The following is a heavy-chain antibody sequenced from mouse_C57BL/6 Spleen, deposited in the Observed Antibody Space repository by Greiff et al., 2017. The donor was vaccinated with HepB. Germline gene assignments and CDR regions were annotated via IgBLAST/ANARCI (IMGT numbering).Heavy chain of an antibody. CDR3: ARDDGSYAMDY. CDR1: GFTFSDYG. J-gene: IGHJ4*01. CDR2: ISSGSSNI. Sequence: EVQRVESGGGLVKPGGSLKLSCAASGFTFSDYGMHWVRQAPEKGLEWVAYISSGSSNIYYADTVKGRFTISRDNAKNTLFLQMTSLRSEDTAMYYCARDDGSYAMDYWGQGTSVTVSS. D-gene: IGHD2-3*01. V-gene: IGHV5-17*01.